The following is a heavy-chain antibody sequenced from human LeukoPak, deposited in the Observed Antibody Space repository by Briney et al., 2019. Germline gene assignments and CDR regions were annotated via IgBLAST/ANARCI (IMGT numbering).Heavy chain of an antibody. CDR2: ISYDDGSNK. J-gene: IGHJ4*02. D-gene: IGHD6-13*01. CDR3: ARQQLAPYFFDY. V-gene: IGHV3-30-3*01. CDR1: GFTFSNYA. Sequence: GRSLRLSCAASGFTFSNYAIHWVRQAPGKGLEWVAIISYDDGSNKNYADSVKGRFTISRDNSKNTLYLQMNSLRAEDTSIYYCARQQLAPYFFDYWGQGTLVTVSS.